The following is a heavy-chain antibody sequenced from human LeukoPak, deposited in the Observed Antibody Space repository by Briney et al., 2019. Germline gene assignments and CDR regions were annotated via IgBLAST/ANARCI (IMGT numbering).Heavy chain of an antibody. CDR2: IYSGGST. CDR3: ARDTAYYYGSGSYD. V-gene: IGHV3-53*01. J-gene: IGHJ4*02. CDR1: GFTVSSNC. Sequence: GGSLRLSCAASGFTVSSNCMSWVRQAPGKGLEWVTVIYSGGSTYYADSVKGRFTISRDNSKNTLYLQMNSLRAEDTAVYYCARDTAYYYGSGSYDWGQGTLVTVSS. D-gene: IGHD3-10*01.